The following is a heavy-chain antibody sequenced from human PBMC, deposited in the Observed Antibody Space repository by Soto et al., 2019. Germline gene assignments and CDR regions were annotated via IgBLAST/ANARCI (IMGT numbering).Heavy chain of an antibody. CDR3: ASPVDCSTTSCIR. V-gene: IGHV3-23*01. Sequence: PGGSLRLSCAASGFTFSSYAMSWVRQAPGKGLEWVSAISGSGGSIYYADSVKGRFTISRDNAKNSLHLQMNSLRAEDTAVYYCASPVDCSTTSCIRWGQGNLVTVAS. D-gene: IGHD2-2*01. CDR1: GFTFSSYA. J-gene: IGHJ4*02. CDR2: ISGSGGSI.